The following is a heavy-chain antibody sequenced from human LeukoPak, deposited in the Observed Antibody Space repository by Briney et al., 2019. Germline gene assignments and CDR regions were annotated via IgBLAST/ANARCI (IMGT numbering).Heavy chain of an antibody. J-gene: IGHJ4*02. CDR1: GFTFSSYA. D-gene: IGHD3-22*01. Sequence: GGSLRLSCAASGFTFSSYAMSWVRQAPGKGLEWVSAISGSGRYTYYADSVKDRFTISRDNSKNTLYLQMNSLRAEDTAVYYCAKALTYYYDSSGSQVLDYWGQGTLVTVSS. CDR3: AKALTYYYDSSGSQVLDY. V-gene: IGHV3-23*01. CDR2: ISGSGRYT.